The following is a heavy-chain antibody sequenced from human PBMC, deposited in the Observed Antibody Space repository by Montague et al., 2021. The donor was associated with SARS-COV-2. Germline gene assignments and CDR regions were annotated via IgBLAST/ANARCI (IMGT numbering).Heavy chain of an antibody. V-gene: IGHV4-59*08. CDR2: VYYSGTT. D-gene: IGHD3-16*01. CDR3: ARHRDNLGSLNWFAP. Sequence: SETLSLTCTVSGGSISSYYWNWIRQSPGKGLEWIGYVYYSGTTYHNPSLKSRVTISVDTSKNQFSLKLSSVTAADTAVYSCARHRDNLGSLNWFAPWVQGTLVTVSS. CDR1: GGSISSYY. J-gene: IGHJ5*02.